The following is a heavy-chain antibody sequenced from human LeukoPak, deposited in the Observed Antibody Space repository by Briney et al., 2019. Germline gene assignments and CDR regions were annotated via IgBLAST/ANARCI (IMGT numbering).Heavy chain of an antibody. V-gene: IGHV4-59*01. CDR1: GGSISSYY. Sequence: SETLSLTCTVSGGSISSYYWSWIRQPPGKGLEWIGYIYYSGSTNYNPSLKSRVTISVDTSKNQFSLKLSSVTAADTAVYCCARAYQLHRDDAFDIWGQGTIVIVSS. J-gene: IGHJ3*02. D-gene: IGHD2-2*01. CDR2: IYYSGST. CDR3: ARAYQLHRDDAFDI.